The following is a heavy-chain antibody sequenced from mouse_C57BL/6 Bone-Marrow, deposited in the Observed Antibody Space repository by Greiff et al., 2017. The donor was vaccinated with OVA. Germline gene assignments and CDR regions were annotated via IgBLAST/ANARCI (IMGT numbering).Heavy chain of an antibody. V-gene: IGHV1-15*01. CDR1: GYTFTDYE. D-gene: IGHD2-5*01. CDR2: IDPETGGT. Sequence: VQLQQSGAELVRPGASVTLSCKASGYTFTDYEMHWVKQTTVHGLEWIGAIDPETGGTAYNQKFKGKAILTADKSSSTAYMELRSLTSEDSADYYCTRGYSNYYAMDYWGQGTSVTVSS. J-gene: IGHJ4*01. CDR3: TRGYSNYYAMDY.